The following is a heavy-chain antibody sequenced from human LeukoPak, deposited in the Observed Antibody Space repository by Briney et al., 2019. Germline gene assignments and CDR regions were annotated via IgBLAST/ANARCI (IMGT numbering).Heavy chain of an antibody. CDR2: MNPNSGNT. CDR1: GYTFTSYE. D-gene: IGHD3-10*01. J-gene: IGHJ1*01. CDR3: ARGAYYGSGSYYREYFQH. Sequence: ASVKVSCKASGYTFTSYEINWVRQATGQGLEWMGWMNPNSGNTGYAQKFQGRVTITRNTSISTAYMELSSLRSEDTAVYYCARGAYYGSGSYYREYFQHWGQGTLVTDSS. V-gene: IGHV1-8*03.